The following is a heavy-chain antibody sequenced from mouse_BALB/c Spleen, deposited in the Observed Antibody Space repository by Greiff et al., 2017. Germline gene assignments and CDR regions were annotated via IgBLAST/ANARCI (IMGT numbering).Heavy chain of an antibody. D-gene: IGHD1-1*01. Sequence: EVKLLESGPGLVKPSQSLSLTCSVTGYSITSGYYWNWIRQFPGNKLEWMGYISYDGSNNYNPSLKNRISITRDTSKNQFFLKLNSVTTEDTATYYCARDGTTVAFDYWGQGTTLTVSS. CDR3: ARDGTTVAFDY. CDR2: ISYDGSN. CDR1: GYSITSGYY. J-gene: IGHJ2*01. V-gene: IGHV3-6*02.